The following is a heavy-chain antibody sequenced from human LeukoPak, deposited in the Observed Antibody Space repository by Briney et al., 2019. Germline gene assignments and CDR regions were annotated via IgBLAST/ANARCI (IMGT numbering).Heavy chain of an antibody. J-gene: IGHJ4*02. CDR1: GFTFSDYY. Sequence: GGSLRLSCAASGFTFSDYYMSWIRQAPGKGLEWVSYISNSGGKTIYYADSVKGRFTISRYNAKNSLYLQMNSLRAEDTAVYYCAKDILAAGLFFDFWGQGTLVTVSS. CDR2: ISNSGGKTI. CDR3: AKDILAAGLFFDF. D-gene: IGHD6-13*01. V-gene: IGHV3-11*01.